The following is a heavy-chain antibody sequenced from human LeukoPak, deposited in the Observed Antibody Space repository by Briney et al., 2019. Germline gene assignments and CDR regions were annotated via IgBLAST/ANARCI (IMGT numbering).Heavy chain of an antibody. Sequence: GGSLRLSCAASGFIFSSYWMSWVRQTPGKGLEWVANIKQDGSEKYYVDSVKGRFTISRDNAKNSLSLQMNSLRAGDTAVYYCARVSSTHYYFDYWGQGTLVTVSS. D-gene: IGHD2-2*01. J-gene: IGHJ4*02. CDR3: ARVSSTHYYFDY. CDR1: GFIFSSYW. V-gene: IGHV3-7*01. CDR2: IKQDGSEK.